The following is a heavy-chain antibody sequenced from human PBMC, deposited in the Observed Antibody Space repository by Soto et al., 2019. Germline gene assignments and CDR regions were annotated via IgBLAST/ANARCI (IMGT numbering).Heavy chain of an antibody. CDR3: ARDLKFSTSNGMDV. CDR2: INPKSGGT. V-gene: IGHV1-2*04. CDR1: GDTLGDCF. D-gene: IGHD6-6*01. Sequence: ASAKVRGNASGDTLGDCFIYWVRHAPGQGLEWMGWINPKSGGTNYAQKFQDWVTMTTDTSIRTAYMELTRLRSDDTAVYYCARDLKFSTSNGMDVWGQGTTVPVSS. J-gene: IGHJ6*01.